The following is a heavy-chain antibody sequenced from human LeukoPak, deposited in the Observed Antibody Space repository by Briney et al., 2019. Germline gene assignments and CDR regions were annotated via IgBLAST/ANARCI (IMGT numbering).Heavy chain of an antibody. CDR1: GGTFSSYA. CDR2: IIPIFGTA. D-gene: IGHD6-19*01. CDR3: ASSRWLPYYYYYYMDV. V-gene: IGHV1-69*05. Sequence: SVKVSCKASGGTFSSYAISWVRQAPGQGLEWMGRIIPIFGTANYAQKFQGRVTITTDESTSTAYMELSSLKSEDTAVYYCASSRWLPYYYYYYMDVWGKGTTVTVSS. J-gene: IGHJ6*03.